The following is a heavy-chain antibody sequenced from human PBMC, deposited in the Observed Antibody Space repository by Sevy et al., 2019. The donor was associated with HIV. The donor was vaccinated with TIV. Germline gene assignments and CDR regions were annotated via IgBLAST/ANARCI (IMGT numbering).Heavy chain of an antibody. CDR1: GFTFSSYC. V-gene: IGHV3-33*01. CDR3: ARDLNYASSGYLDY. J-gene: IGHJ4*02. Sequence: GGSLRLSCAASGFTFSSYCMHWVRQAPGKGLEWVAVIWYDGSNKYYEDSVKGRFTISRDNSKNTLYLQMNSLRAEDTAVYYCARDLNYASSGYLDYWGQGTLVTVSS. CDR2: IWYDGSNK. D-gene: IGHD3-22*01.